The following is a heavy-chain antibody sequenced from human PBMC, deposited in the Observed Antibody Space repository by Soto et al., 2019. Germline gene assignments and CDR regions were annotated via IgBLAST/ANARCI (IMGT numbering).Heavy chain of an antibody. CDR1: GFTFSSYA. CDR3: ARDAVPITMIVVAPGGFDY. D-gene: IGHD3-22*01. CDR2: ISYDGSNK. Sequence: QVQLVESGGGVVQPGRSLRLSCAASGFTFSSYAMHWVRQAPGKGLEWVAVISYDGSNKYYADSVKGRFTISRYNSKNTLYLQMNSLRAEDTDVYYCARDAVPITMIVVAPGGFDYWGQGTLVTVSS. J-gene: IGHJ4*02. V-gene: IGHV3-30-3*01.